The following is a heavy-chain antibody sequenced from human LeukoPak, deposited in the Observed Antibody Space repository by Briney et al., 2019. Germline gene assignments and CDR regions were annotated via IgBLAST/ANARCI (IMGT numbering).Heavy chain of an antibody. Sequence: GGSLRLSCAASGFTFDDYTMHWVRQAPGKGLEWVSLISWDGGSTYYADSVKGRFTISRDNAKNSLYLQMNSLRAEDTAVYYCARDKRLRIAAAGTPDFDYWGQGTLVTVSS. D-gene: IGHD6-13*01. CDR2: ISWDGGST. J-gene: IGHJ4*02. V-gene: IGHV3-43*01. CDR1: GFTFDDYT. CDR3: ARDKRLRIAAAGTPDFDY.